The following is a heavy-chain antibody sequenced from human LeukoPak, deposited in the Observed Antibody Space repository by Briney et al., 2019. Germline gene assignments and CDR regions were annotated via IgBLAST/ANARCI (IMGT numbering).Heavy chain of an antibody. CDR3: ARFTHGGDFDY. D-gene: IGHD2-21*01. V-gene: IGHV3-64*04. Sequence: GGSLRLSCSGSGFTFSSYGMYWVRQAPGKGLEYVSAITNKGDSTNYADSVKGRFTISRDNSKNTLYLQMNSLRAEDTAVYYCARFTHGGDFDYWGQGTLVTVSS. J-gene: IGHJ4*02. CDR2: ITNKGDST. CDR1: GFTFSSYG.